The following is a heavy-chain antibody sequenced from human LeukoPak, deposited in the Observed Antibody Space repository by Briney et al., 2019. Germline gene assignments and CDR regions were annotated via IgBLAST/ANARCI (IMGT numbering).Heavy chain of an antibody. Sequence: GGSLRLSCAASGFTVSSNYMSCVRQAPGKGLEWVSVIYSGGSTYYADSVKGRFTISTDNSNNTLYLQMNSLRAEDTAVYYCASSYDYVWGSYLNWGQGTLVTVSS. CDR3: ASSYDYVWGSYLN. J-gene: IGHJ4*02. CDR1: GFTVSSNY. CDR2: IYSGGST. V-gene: IGHV3-66*01. D-gene: IGHD3-16*01.